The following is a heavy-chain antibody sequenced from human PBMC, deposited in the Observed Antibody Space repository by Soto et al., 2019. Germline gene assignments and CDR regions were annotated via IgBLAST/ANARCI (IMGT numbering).Heavy chain of an antibody. CDR1: GFTFSSYG. Sequence: QVQLVESGGGVVQPGRSLRLSCAASGFTFSSYGMHWVRQAPGKGLEWVAVIWYDGSNKYYADSVKGQFTISRDNSKNTLYLQMNSLRAEDTAVYYCAREFYGYSYDDLITPAVLKYGMDVWGQGTTVTVSS. J-gene: IGHJ6*02. D-gene: IGHD5-18*01. CDR3: AREFYGYSYDDLITPAVLKYGMDV. CDR2: IWYDGSNK. V-gene: IGHV3-33*01.